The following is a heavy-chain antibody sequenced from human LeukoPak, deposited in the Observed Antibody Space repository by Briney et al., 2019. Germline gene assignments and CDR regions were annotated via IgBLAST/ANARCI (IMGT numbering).Heavy chain of an antibody. CDR2: INSNGNST. CDR1: GFIFDDYG. Sequence: GGSLRLSCTASGFIFDDYGMTWVRQVPGKGLEWVSRINSNGNSTGYADSVRGLFTISRDNAQSFLYLQMNSLRAEDTALYHCARTRLDYYGSGSYYNLIDNYYYMDVWGKGTTVTVSS. D-gene: IGHD3-10*01. V-gene: IGHV3-20*01. CDR3: ARTRLDYYGSGSYYNLIDNYYYMDV. J-gene: IGHJ6*03.